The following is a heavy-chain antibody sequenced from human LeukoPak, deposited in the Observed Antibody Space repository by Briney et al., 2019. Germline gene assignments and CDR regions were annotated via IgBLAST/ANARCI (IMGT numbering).Heavy chain of an antibody. CDR2: ISYDGSNK. Sequence: GGSLRLSCAASGFTFSSYAMHWVRQAPGKGLEWVAVISYDGSNKYYADSVKGRFTISRDNSKNTLYLQMNSLRAEDTAVYYCAKSLRELLPYYFDYWGQGTLVTVSS. V-gene: IGHV3-30-3*02. D-gene: IGHD1-26*01. CDR3: AKSLRELLPYYFDY. J-gene: IGHJ4*02. CDR1: GFTFSSYA.